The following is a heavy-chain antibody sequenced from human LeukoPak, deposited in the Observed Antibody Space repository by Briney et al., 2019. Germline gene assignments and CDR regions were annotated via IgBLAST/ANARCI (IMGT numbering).Heavy chain of an antibody. Sequence: ASVCVSCTASGYTFTSYDINWVRHAPGRGLGWVGWMNLNSGNTGDAQKLPSRVTITRNTSISTAYTELSSLRSEDTAVYYCARGQYDFWSGYLIDYWGQGTLVTVSS. V-gene: IGHV1-8*03. J-gene: IGHJ4*02. CDR3: ARGQYDFWSGYLIDY. CDR1: GYTFTSYD. CDR2: MNLNSGNT. D-gene: IGHD3-3*01.